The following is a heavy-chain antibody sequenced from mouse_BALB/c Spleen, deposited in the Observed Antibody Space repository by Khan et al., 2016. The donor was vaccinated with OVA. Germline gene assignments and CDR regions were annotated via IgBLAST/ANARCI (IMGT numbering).Heavy chain of an antibody. V-gene: IGHV5-9-3*01. J-gene: IGHJ3*01. D-gene: IGHD2-1*01. CDR3: ARSPYGNFAY. Sequence: EVELVESGGALVKPGGSLKLSCAASGFTFSTYAMSWVRQTPEKRLEWVATISSDGDYTYYPDNVTGRFTISRDNAKNTLYRQMSSLRSEDTAMYYCARSPYGNFAYWGQGTLVTVSA. CDR1: GFTFSTYA. CDR2: ISSDGDYT.